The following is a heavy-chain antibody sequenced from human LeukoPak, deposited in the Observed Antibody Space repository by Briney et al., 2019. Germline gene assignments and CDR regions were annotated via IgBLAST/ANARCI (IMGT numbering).Heavy chain of an antibody. Sequence: PGGSLRLSCAASGFTFTSYWMNWVRQAPGKGLEWVSSISSSSSYIYYADSVKGRFTISRDNAKNSLYLQMNSLRAEDTAVYYCARGPKLGGYSYGPIDYWGQGTLVTVSS. D-gene: IGHD5-18*01. CDR2: ISSSSSYI. CDR1: GFTFTSYW. CDR3: ARGPKLGGYSYGPIDY. J-gene: IGHJ4*02. V-gene: IGHV3-21*01.